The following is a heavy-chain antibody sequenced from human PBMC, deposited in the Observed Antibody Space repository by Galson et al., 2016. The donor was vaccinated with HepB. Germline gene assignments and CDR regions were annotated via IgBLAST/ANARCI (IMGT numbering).Heavy chain of an antibody. CDR3: VRDYNFAFDI. J-gene: IGHJ3*02. CDR2: ISYDGGNK. CDR1: GFTFTNYG. D-gene: IGHD5-24*01. Sequence: SLRLSCAASGFTFTNYGMHWVRQAPGKGLEWVAVISYDGGNKYYADSVKGRFTISRDNSKKTLYLQMNSLRDEDTAVYYCVRDYNFAFDIWGQGTMVTVSS. V-gene: IGHV3-30*03.